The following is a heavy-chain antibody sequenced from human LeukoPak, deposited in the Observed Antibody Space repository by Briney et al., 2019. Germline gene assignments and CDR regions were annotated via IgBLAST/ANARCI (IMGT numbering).Heavy chain of an antibody. CDR3: ARGRSGWYVFDY. Sequence: GGSLRLSCAASGFTVSSNYMSWVRQAPGKGLEWVSVIYSSGTTYYADSAKGRFTISRDDSKNTLYLQMNSLRAEDTAVYYCARGRSGWYVFDYWGQGTLVTVSS. V-gene: IGHV3-53*01. D-gene: IGHD6-19*01. J-gene: IGHJ4*02. CDR2: IYSSGTT. CDR1: GFTVSSNY.